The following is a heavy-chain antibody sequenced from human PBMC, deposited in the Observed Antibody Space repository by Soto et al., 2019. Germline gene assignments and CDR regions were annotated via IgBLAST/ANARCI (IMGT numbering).Heavy chain of an antibody. J-gene: IGHJ5*02. Sequence: PSETLSLTCTVSGGSISSSSYYWGWIRQPPGKGLEWIGSIYYSGSTYYNPSLKSRVTISVDTSKNQFSLKLSSVTAADTAVYYCAGVSKSYSSSWMGSWGQGTLVTVSS. CDR1: GGSISSSSYY. V-gene: IGHV4-39*01. D-gene: IGHD6-13*01. CDR3: AGVSKSYSSSWMGS. CDR2: IYYSGST.